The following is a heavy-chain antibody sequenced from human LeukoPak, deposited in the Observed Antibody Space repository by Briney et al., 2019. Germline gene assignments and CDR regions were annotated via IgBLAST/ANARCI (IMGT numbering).Heavy chain of an antibody. CDR2: IIPIFGTA. D-gene: IGHD5-18*01. CDR1: GGTFSSYA. V-gene: IGHV1-69*13. CDR3: ARGPRGYSYGYSYYYMDV. J-gene: IGHJ6*03. Sequence: SVKVSCKASGGTFSSYAISWVRQAPGQGLEWMGGIIPIFGTANYAQKFQGRVTITADESTSTAYMELSSLRSEDTAVYYCARGPRGYSYGYSYYYMDVWGKGTTVTISS.